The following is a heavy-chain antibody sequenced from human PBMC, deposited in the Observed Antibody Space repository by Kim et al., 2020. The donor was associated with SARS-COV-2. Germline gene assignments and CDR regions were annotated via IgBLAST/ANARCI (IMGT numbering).Heavy chain of an antibody. Sequence: GGSLRLSCAASGFTFSTYAMSWVRQAPGKGLEWVSAISGSGSHTFYADSVKGRFTISRDNSKNTLSLQMSSLRADDTAVYYCANYDFGANSRLLDYWGQGTLVTVSS. V-gene: IGHV3-23*01. CDR3: ANYDFGANSRLLDY. D-gene: IGHD3-3*01. CDR1: GFTFSTYA. J-gene: IGHJ4*02. CDR2: ISGSGSHT.